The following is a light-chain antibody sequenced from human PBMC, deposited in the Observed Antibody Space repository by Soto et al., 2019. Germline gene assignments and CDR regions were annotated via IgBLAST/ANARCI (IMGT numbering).Light chain of an antibody. V-gene: IGKV1-5*03. CDR1: QSISNS. CDR3: QRNASFLT. CDR2: KAS. J-gene: IGKJ1*01. Sequence: DIQMTQSPSTLSASVGDRVTITCRATQSISNSLAWYQQKPGKAPNLLIYKASSLETGVPSRFGGSGSGTEVTLTITSLQPDDSATYYCQRNASFLTFGQGTKVEIK.